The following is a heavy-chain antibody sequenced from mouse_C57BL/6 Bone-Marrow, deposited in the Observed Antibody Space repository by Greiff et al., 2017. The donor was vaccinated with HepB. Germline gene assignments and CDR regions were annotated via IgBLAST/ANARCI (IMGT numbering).Heavy chain of an antibody. Sequence: EVKLQESGGGLVKPGGSLKLSCAASGFTFSDYGMHWVRQAPEKGLEWVAYISSGSSTIYYADTVKGRFTISRDNAKNTLFLQMTSLRSEDTAMYYCARPMGYGSSPFAYWGQGTLVTVSA. CDR3: ARPMGYGSSPFAY. CDR1: GFTFSDYG. CDR2: ISSGSSTI. D-gene: IGHD1-1*01. J-gene: IGHJ3*01. V-gene: IGHV5-17*01.